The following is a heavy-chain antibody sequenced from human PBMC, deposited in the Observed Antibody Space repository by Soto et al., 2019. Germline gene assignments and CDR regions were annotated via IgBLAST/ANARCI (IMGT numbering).Heavy chain of an antibody. D-gene: IGHD4-4*01. Sequence: EVQLVESGGDVVKPGTTIRLSCEASGVSFSNAWMSWVRQAPGKGLEWVGRIKSRTDGGTIKYGTPVKGRFTISREDSKNTVFLQMKSLQSDDTGVYFFAVDQDYSRFANCGQGTQVTV. CDR3: AVDQDYSRFAN. J-gene: IGHJ4*02. V-gene: IGHV3-15*05. CDR1: GVSFSNAW. CDR2: IKSRTDGGTI.